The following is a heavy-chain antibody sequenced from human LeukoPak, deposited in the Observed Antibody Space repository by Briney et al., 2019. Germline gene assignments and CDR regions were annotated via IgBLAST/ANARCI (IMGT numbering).Heavy chain of an antibody. Sequence: ASVKVSCKASGYTFTGYYMHWVRQAPGQGLEWMGWINPNSGGTNYAQKFQGRVTMTRDTSISTAYMELSRLRSDDTAVYYCARDVVGMLYEISGFDYWGQGTLVTVSS. V-gene: IGHV1-2*02. CDR1: GYTFTGYY. CDR3: ARDVVGMLYEISGFDY. J-gene: IGHJ4*02. CDR2: INPNSGGT. D-gene: IGHD2-8*01.